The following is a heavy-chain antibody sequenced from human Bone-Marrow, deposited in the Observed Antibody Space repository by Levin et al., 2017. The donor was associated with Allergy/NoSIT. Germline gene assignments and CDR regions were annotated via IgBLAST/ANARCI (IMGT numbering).Heavy chain of an antibody. V-gene: IGHV3-15*01. J-gene: IGHJ4*02. CDR1: GITFSNAW. Sequence: GESLKISCAASGITFSNAWMSWVRQAPGKGLEWIGRIKRETDGGATDYAAPVTGRFSISRDDSKNTLYLQMNNLKTEDTALYYCSTGVGTNDYWGLGTLVTVSS. CDR3: STGVGTNDY. CDR2: IKRETDGGAT. D-gene: IGHD5-12*01.